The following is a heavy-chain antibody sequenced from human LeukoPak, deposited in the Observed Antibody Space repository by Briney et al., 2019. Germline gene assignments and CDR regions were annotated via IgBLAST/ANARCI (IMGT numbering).Heavy chain of an antibody. CDR2: ISSSTSAI. D-gene: IGHD3-16*01. J-gene: IGHJ4*02. Sequence: PGGSLRLSCTASRLTFSGYVMNWVRQAPGKGLEWLAYISSSTSAIYYADSVKGRFTISRDNAQNSLYLQMNSLRAEDTAVYYCARVREYGTYAYYYWGQGTLVTVSS. V-gene: IGHV3-48*01. CDR1: RLTFSGYV. CDR3: ARVREYGTYAYYY.